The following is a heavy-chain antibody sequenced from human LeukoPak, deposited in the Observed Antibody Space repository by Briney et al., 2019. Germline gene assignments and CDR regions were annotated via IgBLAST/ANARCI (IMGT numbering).Heavy chain of an antibody. CDR2: ISYDGSNK. CDR3: AREHVVVTKHWYFDL. CDR1: GFTFSSYA. Sequence: PGRSLRLSCAASGFTFSSYAMHWVRQAPGKGLEWVAVISYDGSNKYYADSVKGRFTISRDNSKNTLYLRMNSLRAEDTAVYYCAREHVVVTKHWYFDLWGRGTLVTVSS. J-gene: IGHJ2*01. D-gene: IGHD2-21*02. V-gene: IGHV3-30-3*01.